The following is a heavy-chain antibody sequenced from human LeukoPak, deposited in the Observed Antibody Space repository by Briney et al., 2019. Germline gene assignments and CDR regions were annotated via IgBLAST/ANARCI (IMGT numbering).Heavy chain of an antibody. CDR3: AKGRWSSSWYNPPYFDY. CDR2: ISGSGGST. CDR1: GFTFSSYA. D-gene: IGHD6-13*01. V-gene: IGHV3-23*01. J-gene: IGHJ4*02. Sequence: GGSLRLSCAASGFTFSSYAMSWVRQAPGKGLEWVSAISGSGGSTYYADSVKGRFTISRDNSKTTLYLQMNSLRAEDTAVYYCAKGRWSSSWYNPPYFDYWGQGTLVTVSS.